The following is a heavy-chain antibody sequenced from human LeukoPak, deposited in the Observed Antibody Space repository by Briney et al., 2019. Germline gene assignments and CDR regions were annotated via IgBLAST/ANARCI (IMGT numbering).Heavy chain of an antibody. CDR3: ARALTHGRSNVEADY. Sequence: GGSLRLSCAASGFTFSSYSMNWVRQAPGKGLEWVSSISSSSSYIYYADSVKGRFTISRDNAKNSLYLQMNTLRAEDTAVYYCARALTHGRSNVEADYWGQGTLVTVSS. J-gene: IGHJ4*02. V-gene: IGHV3-21*01. D-gene: IGHD1-14*01. CDR1: GFTFSSYS. CDR2: ISSSSSYI.